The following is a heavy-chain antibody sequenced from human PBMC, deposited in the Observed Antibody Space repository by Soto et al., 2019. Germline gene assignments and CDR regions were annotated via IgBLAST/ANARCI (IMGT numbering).Heavy chain of an antibody. CDR3: ARDSPIGSTFSGYDAIDS. D-gene: IGHD5-12*01. CDR2: TIPLLNVA. Sequence: QVQLVQSGAEVKKPGSSVKVSCKASGGTFSTSTFTWVRQAPGQGLEWMGRTIPLLNVADYAQDFQGRLTITADKSTNTTYMELTSLKSKDTAVYFCARDSPIGSTFSGYDAIDSWGQGTLVTVSS. V-gene: IGHV1-69*08. J-gene: IGHJ4*02. CDR1: GGTFSTST.